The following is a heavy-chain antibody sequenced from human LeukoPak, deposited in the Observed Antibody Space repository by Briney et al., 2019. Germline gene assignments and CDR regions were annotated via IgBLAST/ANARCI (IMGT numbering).Heavy chain of an antibody. CDR2: ISSSSSYT. D-gene: IGHD3-22*01. CDR1: GFTFSDYY. V-gene: IGHV3-11*06. J-gene: IGHJ4*02. CDR3: ARVSKSSGYPYYFDY. Sequence: GGSLRLSCAASGFTFSDYYMSWIRQAPGKGLGWVSYISSSSSYTNYADSVKGRFTISRDNAKNPLYLQMNSLRAEDTAVYYCARVSKSSGYPYYFDYWGRGTLVTVSS.